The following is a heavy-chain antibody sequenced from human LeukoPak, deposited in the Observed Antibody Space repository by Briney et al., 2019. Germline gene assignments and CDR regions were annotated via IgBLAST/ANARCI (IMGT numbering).Heavy chain of an antibody. CDR1: GYTFNHNY. CDR2: INPNNPAT. Sequence: ASVKVSCKASGYTFNHNYLHWVRQAPERGLEWMGWINPNNPATHSSHKFQGRVTMTSDSSISTVYLEVNRLKPDDTAVYFCARVRDCSNSPFNWFDAWGQGTLVIVSS. CDR3: ARVRDCSNSPFNWFDA. V-gene: IGHV1-2*07. J-gene: IGHJ5*02. D-gene: IGHD6-6*01.